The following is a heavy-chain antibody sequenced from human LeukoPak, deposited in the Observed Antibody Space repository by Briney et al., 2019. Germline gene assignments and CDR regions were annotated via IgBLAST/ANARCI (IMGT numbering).Heavy chain of an antibody. CDR2: IIPILGIA. V-gene: IGHV1-69*04. Sequence: GASVKVSCKTSGYTFTRHHIHWVRQAPGQGLEWMGRIIPILGIANYAQKFQGRVTITADKSTSTAYMELSSLRSEDTAVYYCARDVRDIVVVVAADYGMDVWGQGTTVTVSS. CDR1: GYTFTRHH. CDR3: ARDVRDIVVVVAADYGMDV. J-gene: IGHJ6*02. D-gene: IGHD2-15*01.